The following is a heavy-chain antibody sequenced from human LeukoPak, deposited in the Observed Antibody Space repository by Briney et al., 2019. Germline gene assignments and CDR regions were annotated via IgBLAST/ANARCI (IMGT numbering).Heavy chain of an antibody. CDR2: ISTGERT. CDR1: GGSISSGTYY. D-gene: IGHD3-3*01. CDR3: ARATYYDFWSGPGAFDI. V-gene: IGHV4-61*02. J-gene: IGHJ3*02. Sequence: SQTLSLTCTVSGGSISSGTYYWSWIRQPAGKGLEWIGRISTGERTNYNPSVKSRVTISVDTSKNQFSLKLSSVTAADTAVYYCARATYYDFWSGPGAFDIWGQGTMVTVSS.